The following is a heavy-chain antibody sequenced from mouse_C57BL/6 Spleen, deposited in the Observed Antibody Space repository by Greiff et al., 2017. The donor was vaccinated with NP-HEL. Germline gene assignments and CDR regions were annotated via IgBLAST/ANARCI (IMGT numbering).Heavy chain of an antibody. D-gene: IGHD4-1*01. CDR2: ISSGGSYT. V-gene: IGHV5-6*01. J-gene: IGHJ3*01. CDR1: GFTFSSYG. CDR3: ARRGTGTPFAY. Sequence: EVQRVESGGDLVKPGGSLKLSCAASGFTFSSYGMSWVRQTPDKRLEWVATISSGGSYTYYPDSVKGRFTISRDNAKNTLYLQMSSLKSEDTAMYYCARRGTGTPFAYWGQGTLVTVSA.